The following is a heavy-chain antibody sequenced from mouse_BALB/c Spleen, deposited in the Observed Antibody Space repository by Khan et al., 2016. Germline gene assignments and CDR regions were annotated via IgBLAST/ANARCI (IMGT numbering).Heavy chain of an antibody. Sequence: QVQLQQSGAELMKPGASVKISCKASGYTFSRYWIEWIKERPGHGLEWIGEILPGTDSTNYTDKFKGKAAFTAESSSSTAYIQLISLTSEDSAVYSCARGASWGQGTLVTVSA. V-gene: IGHV1-9*01. J-gene: IGHJ3*01. CDR1: GYTFSRYW. CDR3: ARGAS. CDR2: ILPGTDST.